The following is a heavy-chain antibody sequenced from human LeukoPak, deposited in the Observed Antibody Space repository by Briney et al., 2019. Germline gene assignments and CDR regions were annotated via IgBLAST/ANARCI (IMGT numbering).Heavy chain of an antibody. V-gene: IGHV1-18*01. CDR1: GYTFSNYG. Sequence: ASVKVSCKASGYTFSNYGISWVRQAPGQGLEWMGWISGYNGNTNYTQNLQGRVTMTTDTSTTTAYMELRSLRPDDTAVYYCARTTYYYDSSGYSDYWGQGTLVTVSS. CDR2: ISGYNGNT. D-gene: IGHD3-22*01. J-gene: IGHJ4*02. CDR3: ARTTYYYDSSGYSDY.